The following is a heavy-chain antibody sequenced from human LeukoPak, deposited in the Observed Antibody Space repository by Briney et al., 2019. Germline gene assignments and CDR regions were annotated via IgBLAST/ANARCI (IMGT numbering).Heavy chain of an antibody. CDR3: ARGAYCSSTSCFGKSLSDY. Sequence: GASVKVSCKASGYSSTNYDINWVRQATGQGLEWMGWTNPHSGNGGSAQKFKGRVTMTSDTSISTSYMELSGLRSDDTAVYYCARGAYCSSTSCFGKSLSDYWGQGTLVTVSS. D-gene: IGHD2-2*01. V-gene: IGHV1-8*01. CDR1: GYSSTNYD. CDR2: TNPHSGNG. J-gene: IGHJ4*02.